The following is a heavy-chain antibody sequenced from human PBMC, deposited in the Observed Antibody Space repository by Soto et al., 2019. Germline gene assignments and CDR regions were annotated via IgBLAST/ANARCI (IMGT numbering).Heavy chain of an antibody. CDR1: GYTFTSYG. CDR3: ARVSSYDFWSGPTLY. Sequence: GASVKVSCKASGYTFTSYGISWVRQAPGQGLEWMGWISAYNGNTNYAQKLQGRVTMTTDTSTSTAYMELRSLRSDDTAVYYCARVSSYDFWSGPTLYWGQGTLVTVSS. D-gene: IGHD3-3*01. CDR2: ISAYNGNT. V-gene: IGHV1-18*04. J-gene: IGHJ4*02.